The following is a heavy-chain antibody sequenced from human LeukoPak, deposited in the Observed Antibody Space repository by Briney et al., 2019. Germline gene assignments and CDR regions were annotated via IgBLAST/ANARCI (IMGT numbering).Heavy chain of an antibody. J-gene: IGHJ4*02. CDR3: ARDGYCSSTSCPWAYFDF. V-gene: IGHV3-64*01. Sequence: PGGSLRLSCAASGFTFSSYGMHWVRQAPGKGLEFVSVISSNGGSTYYANSVKGRFTISRDNSKNTLYLQMGSLRAEDMAVYYCARDGYCSSTSCPWAYFDFWGQGTLVTVSS. CDR1: GFTFSSYG. D-gene: IGHD2-2*01. CDR2: ISSNGGST.